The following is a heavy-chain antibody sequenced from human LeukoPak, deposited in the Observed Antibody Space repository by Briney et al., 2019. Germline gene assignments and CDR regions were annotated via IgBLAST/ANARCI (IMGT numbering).Heavy chain of an antibody. J-gene: IGHJ4*02. V-gene: IGHV3-7*01. D-gene: IGHD1-26*01. CDR2: IKQDGSDM. CDR3: AGGRTSGDY. Sequence: PGGSLRLSCVASGFTFSNNWMIWVRQAPGKGLEWVAHIKQDGSDMYYLDSVKGRFTVSRDNAKNSLYLQMNSLRAEDTAVYYCAGGRTSGDYWGQGTLVTVSS. CDR1: GFTFSNNW.